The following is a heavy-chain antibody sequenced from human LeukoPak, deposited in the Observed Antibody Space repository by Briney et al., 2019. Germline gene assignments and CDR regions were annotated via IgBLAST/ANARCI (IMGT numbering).Heavy chain of an antibody. CDR2: IYSGGST. CDR1: GFSVSSNY. V-gene: IGHV3-66*01. CDR3: AGGNTNPGDY. Sequence: GGSLRLSCAASGFSVSSNYMTWVRQAPGKGLEWVSVIYSGGSTDYADSVKGRFTISRDNSKNTLYLQMNSLRAEDTAVYYCAGGNTNPGDYWGPRTLVTVSS. D-gene: IGHD2-2*01. J-gene: IGHJ4*02.